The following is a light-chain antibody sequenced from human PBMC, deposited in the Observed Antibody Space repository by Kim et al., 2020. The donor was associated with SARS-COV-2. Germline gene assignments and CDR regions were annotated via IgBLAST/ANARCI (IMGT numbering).Light chain of an antibody. CDR3: SSYSSDTTAL. CDR1: TTDIGGFDY. V-gene: IGLV2-14*03. J-gene: IGLJ2*01. CDR2: GVT. Sequence: QSALTQPASVSGSPGQSITISCTGTTTDIGGFDYVSWYQQYPGQVPKLVIYGVTNRPSGVSERFSASKSGNTASLTISGLQPEDEADYYCSSYSSDTTALFGGGTRLTVL.